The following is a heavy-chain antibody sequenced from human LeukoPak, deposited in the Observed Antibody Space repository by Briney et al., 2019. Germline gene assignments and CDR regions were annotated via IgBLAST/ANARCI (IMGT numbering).Heavy chain of an antibody. CDR2: IYYSGST. D-gene: IGHD3-10*01. Sequence: SETLSLTCTVSGGSISSYYWSWIRQHPGKGLEWIGYIYYSGSTYYNPSLKSRVTISVDTSKNQFSLKLSSVTAADTAVYYCARAAGGYWRDFDYWGQGTLVTVSS. V-gene: IGHV4-59*06. J-gene: IGHJ4*02. CDR3: ARAAGGYWRDFDY. CDR1: GGSISSYY.